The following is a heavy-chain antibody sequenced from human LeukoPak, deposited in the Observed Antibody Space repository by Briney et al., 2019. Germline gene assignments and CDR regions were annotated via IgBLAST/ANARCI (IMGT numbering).Heavy chain of an antibody. CDR2: ISDDGSNE. D-gene: IGHD3-10*01. Sequence: GRSLRLSCAASGFTFSSYAMHWVRQAPGKGLEWVVIISDDGSNEYYADSVKGRFTISRDNSKNTLYLQMNSLRAEDTAVYYCATPKGGSGSHRAPLEYWGQGTLVTVST. J-gene: IGHJ4*02. CDR3: ATPKGGSGSHRAPLEY. V-gene: IGHV3-30-3*01. CDR1: GFTFSSYA.